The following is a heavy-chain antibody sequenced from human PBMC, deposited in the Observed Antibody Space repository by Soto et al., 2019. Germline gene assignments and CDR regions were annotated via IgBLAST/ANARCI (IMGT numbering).Heavy chain of an antibody. Sequence: GGSLRLSCAASGFTFSAYAMNWVRQAPGKGLEWVSGISGSGDSTYYADSVKGRFTVSRDNSKNTLYLQMNSLRGEDTAVFYCAKERSSGWSFEHWGQGTLVTVSS. J-gene: IGHJ4*02. D-gene: IGHD6-19*01. CDR1: GFTFSAYA. V-gene: IGHV3-23*01. CDR3: AKERSSGWSFEH. CDR2: ISGSGDST.